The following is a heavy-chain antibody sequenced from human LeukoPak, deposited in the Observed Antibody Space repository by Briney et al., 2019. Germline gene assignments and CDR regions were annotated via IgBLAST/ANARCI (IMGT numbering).Heavy chain of an antibody. CDR2: INWNGGST. CDR3: AREIKVLDGDYGDYYYYYYMDV. V-gene: IGHV3-20*04. CDR1: GFTFVDDYG. J-gene: IGHJ6*03. Sequence: GGSLRLSCAASGFTFVDDYGMSWVRQAPGKGLEWVSGINWNGGSTGYADSVKGRFTISRDNAKNSLYLQMNSLRAEDTALYYCAREIKVLDGDYGDYYYYYYMDVWGKGTTVTVSS. D-gene: IGHD4-17*01.